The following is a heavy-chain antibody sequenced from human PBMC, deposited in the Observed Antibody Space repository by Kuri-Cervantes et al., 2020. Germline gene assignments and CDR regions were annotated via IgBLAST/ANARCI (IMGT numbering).Heavy chain of an antibody. CDR3: AREGGVLRYFDWSAPAFPNRRFDY. Sequence: GGSLGLSCAASGFTFSSYGMHWVRQAPGKGLEWVAVISYDGSNNYYADSVKGRFTISRDDSKNTLYLEMNSLRAEDTAVYYCAREGGVLRYFDWSAPAFPNRRFDYWGQGTLVTVSS. CDR1: GFTFSSYG. J-gene: IGHJ4*02. CDR2: ISYDGSNN. D-gene: IGHD3-9*01. V-gene: IGHV3-30*03.